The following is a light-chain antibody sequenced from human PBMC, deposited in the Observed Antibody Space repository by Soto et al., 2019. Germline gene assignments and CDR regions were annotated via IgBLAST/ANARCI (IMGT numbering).Light chain of an antibody. J-gene: IGKJ4*01. CDR2: DAS. CDR3: QQRSSWPLT. V-gene: IGKV3-11*01. CDR1: QSVSSS. Sequence: EIVLTQSPATLSLSPGETATLSCRASQSVSSSLAWYQQKPGQTPRLLIYDASNRATGIPARFSGSGSGTDFTLTVSSLDPEDFAVYYCQQRSSWPLTFGGGTKVEIK.